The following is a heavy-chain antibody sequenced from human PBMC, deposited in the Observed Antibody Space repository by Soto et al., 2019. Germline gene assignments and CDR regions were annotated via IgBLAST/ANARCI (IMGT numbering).Heavy chain of an antibody. CDR1: GASVSSASYY. CDR2: VYFSGST. V-gene: IGHV4-61*01. D-gene: IGHD4-17*01. CDR3: ARIDGDYGHNWFDP. Sequence: QVQLKESGPGLLKPSETLSLTCTVSGASVSSASYYWAWLRQPPGRGLEWIGSVYFSGSTSYLPPLKSRVTVSVDTSKNQFSLNLASVTASDSAVYYCARIDGDYGHNWFDPWGQGTLVIVSP. J-gene: IGHJ5*02.